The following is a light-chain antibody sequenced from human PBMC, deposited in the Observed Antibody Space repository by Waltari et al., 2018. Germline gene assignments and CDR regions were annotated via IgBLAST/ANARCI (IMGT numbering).Light chain of an antibody. J-gene: IGKJ3*01. V-gene: IGKV1-39*01. CDR1: QSISSY. Sequence: DIQMTQSPSSLSASVGDRVTITCRASQSISSYLNWYQQKPGKAPKLLIYAASSLQSGVPSRFSGSGSGTDFTLTIISLQPEDFATYYCQQSYSTPVTLGPGTKVDIK. CDR3: QQSYSTPVT. CDR2: AAS.